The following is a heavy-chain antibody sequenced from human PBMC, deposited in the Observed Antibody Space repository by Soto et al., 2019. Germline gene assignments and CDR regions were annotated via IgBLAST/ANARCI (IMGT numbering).Heavy chain of an antibody. D-gene: IGHD6-19*01. Sequence: QVQLVESGGGVVQPGRSLRLSCEASGFTFSSYVMHWVRQAPGKGLEWVAIIWYDGSNKNYADPVKGRFTISRDNSKNTLYLEMNSLRVEDTAVYYCARDHSSGWSLDYWGQGTLVTVSS. J-gene: IGHJ4*02. CDR2: IWYDGSNK. V-gene: IGHV3-33*01. CDR3: ARDHSSGWSLDY. CDR1: GFTFSSYV.